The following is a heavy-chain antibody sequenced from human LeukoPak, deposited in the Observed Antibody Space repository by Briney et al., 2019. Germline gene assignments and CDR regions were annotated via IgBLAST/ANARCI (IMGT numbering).Heavy chain of an antibody. V-gene: IGHV4-38-2*01. D-gene: IGHD2-15*01. J-gene: IGHJ4*02. Sequence: PSETLSLTCAFSGYSISSGYYWGWIRQPPGKGLEWIGSIYHSGSTYYNPSLKSRVTISVDTSKNQFSLKLSSVTAADTAVYYCARSTGPSVVAAKAFFDYWGQGTLVTVSS. CDR2: IYHSGST. CDR1: GYSISSGYY. CDR3: ARSTGPSVVAAKAFFDY.